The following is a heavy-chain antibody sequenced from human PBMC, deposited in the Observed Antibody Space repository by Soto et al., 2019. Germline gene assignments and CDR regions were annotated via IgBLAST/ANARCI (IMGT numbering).Heavy chain of an antibody. Sequence: SVKVSCKASGGTFSSYAISWVRQAPGQGLEWMGGIIPIFGTANYAQEFQGRVTITADESTSTAYMELSSLRSEDTAVYYCARVGTAMHWFDPWGQGTLVTVSS. CDR1: GGTFSSYA. V-gene: IGHV1-69*13. CDR3: ARVGTAMHWFDP. J-gene: IGHJ5*02. CDR2: IIPIFGTA. D-gene: IGHD2-2*01.